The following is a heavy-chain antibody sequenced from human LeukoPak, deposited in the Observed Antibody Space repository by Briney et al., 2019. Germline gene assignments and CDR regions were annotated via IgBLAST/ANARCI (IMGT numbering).Heavy chain of an antibody. CDR1: GDSVSSNSAA. D-gene: IGHD6-19*01. J-gene: IGHJ6*03. V-gene: IGHV6-1*01. CDR2: TYYRSKWYN. CDR3: AKESCIAVAGTYHYYYYMDV. Sequence: SQTLSLTCAISGDSVSSNSAAWNWIRQSPSRGLEWLGRTYYRSKWYNDYAVSVKSRITINPDTSKNQFSLQLNSVTPEDTAVYYCAKESCIAVAGTYHYYYYMDVWGKGTTVTVSS.